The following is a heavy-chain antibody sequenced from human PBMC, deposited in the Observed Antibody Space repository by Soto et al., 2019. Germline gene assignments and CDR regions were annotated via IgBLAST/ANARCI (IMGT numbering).Heavy chain of an antibody. V-gene: IGHV3-48*01. CDR1: GFTFSSYS. J-gene: IGHJ6*03. D-gene: IGHD2-2*02. Sequence: EVQLVESGGGLVQPGGSLRLSCAASGFTFSSYSMNWVRQAPGKGLEWVSYIDSSSSNIYYADSVKGRFTISRDNAKNSLYLQMNSLRAEDTAVFYCARRRYCDSTSCYRRVYMDVWGKGTTVTVSS. CDR2: IDSSSSNI. CDR3: ARRRYCDSTSCYRRVYMDV.